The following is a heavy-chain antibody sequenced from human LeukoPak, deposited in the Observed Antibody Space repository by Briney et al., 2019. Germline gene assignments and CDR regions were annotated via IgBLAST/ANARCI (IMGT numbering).Heavy chain of an antibody. J-gene: IGHJ3*02. CDR2: IYPGDSDT. V-gene: IGHV5-51*01. Sequence: GESLKISCKGSGYSFTSYWIGWVRQMPGKGLEWMGIIYPGDSDTRYSPSFQGQVTISADKSISTAYLQWSSLKASDTAMYYCARPLRPRSYSRHDAFDIWGQGTMVTVSS. CDR1: GYSFTSYW. CDR3: ARPLRPRSYSRHDAFDI. D-gene: IGHD1-26*01.